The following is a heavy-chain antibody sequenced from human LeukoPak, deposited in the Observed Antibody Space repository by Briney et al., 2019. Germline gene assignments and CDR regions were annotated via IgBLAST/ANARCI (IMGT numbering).Heavy chain of an antibody. Sequence: GGSLRLSCAASGFTFSSFAMTWVRQAPGKGLEWVSAISGSGSSTYYPDSVKGRFTISGDNSKNTLYLQMNSLRAEDTAVYYCARAIMVVYDAFDLWGQGTMVTVSS. V-gene: IGHV3-23*01. CDR2: ISGSGSST. CDR3: ARAIMVVYDAFDL. J-gene: IGHJ3*01. D-gene: IGHD2-15*01. CDR1: GFTFSSFA.